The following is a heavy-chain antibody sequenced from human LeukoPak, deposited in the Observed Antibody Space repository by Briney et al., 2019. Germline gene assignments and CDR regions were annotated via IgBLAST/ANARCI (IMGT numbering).Heavy chain of an antibody. Sequence: PGGSLRLSCAASGFTFSSYSMNWVRQAPGKGLEWVSSISSSSSYIYYADSVKGRFTISRDDSHNTLYLQMNSLRAEDTAVYFCXXXXXXXXXSGTYYLMYYFDYWGQGALVTVSS. CDR2: ISSSSSYI. J-gene: IGHJ4*02. CDR3: XXXXXXXXXSGTYYLMYYFDY. V-gene: IGHV3-21*04. CDR1: GFTFSSYS. D-gene: IGHD3-10*01.